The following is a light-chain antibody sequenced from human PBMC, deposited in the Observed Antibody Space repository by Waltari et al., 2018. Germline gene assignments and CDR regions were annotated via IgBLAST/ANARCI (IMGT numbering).Light chain of an antibody. CDR2: EVN. V-gene: IGLV2-11*01. Sequence: QSALTQPRSVSGSPGQSVTISCAGTSRDVGAYNHVSWYQQSPGTAPKLLIYEVNTRPSGVPDRFSASKSGNTASLTISGLRAEDEADYYCCSYAGDYTLVFGGGTKLTVL. J-gene: IGLJ2*01. CDR3: CSYAGDYTLV. CDR1: SRDVGAYNH.